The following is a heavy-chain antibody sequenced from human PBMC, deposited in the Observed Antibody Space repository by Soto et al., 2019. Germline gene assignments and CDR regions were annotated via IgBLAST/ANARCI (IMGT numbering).Heavy chain of an antibody. CDR1: GYTFTSYG. Sequence: QVQLVQSGAEVKKPGASVKVSCKASGYTFTSYGISWVRQAPGQGLEWMGWISAYNGNTNYAQKLQGRDTMTTDTSTSTAYMELRSRRSDDTAVYYCARYPSLGYDFWSGYYGYYFGMDVWGQRTTVNVSS. CDR2: ISAYNGNT. CDR3: ARYPSLGYDFWSGYYGYYFGMDV. J-gene: IGHJ6*02. D-gene: IGHD3-3*01. V-gene: IGHV1-18*04.